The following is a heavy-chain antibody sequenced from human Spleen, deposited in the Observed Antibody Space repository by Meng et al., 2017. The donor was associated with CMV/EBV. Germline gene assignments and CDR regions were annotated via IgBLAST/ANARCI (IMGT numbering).Heavy chain of an antibody. CDR3: ARDMIVSGAFDY. CDR1: GGSFSDYY. D-gene: IGHD3-22*01. CDR2: INHSGST. J-gene: IGHJ4*02. Sequence: QVQLQQWGAGLLKPSETLSLTCAVYGGSFSDYYWTWIRQPPVTGLEWIGEINHSGSTNYNPSLKSRVTMSVDTSKNQFSLKLSSVTAADTAVYYCARDMIVSGAFDYWGQGTLVTASS. V-gene: IGHV4-34*01.